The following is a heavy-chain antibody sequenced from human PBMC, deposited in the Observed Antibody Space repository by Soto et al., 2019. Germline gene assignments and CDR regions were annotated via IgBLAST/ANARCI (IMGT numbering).Heavy chain of an antibody. Sequence: EVQLVESGGGLVQPGGSLRLSCAASGFTFSSYWMHWVRQAPGKGLVWVSRVKSDGSSTTYADSVKGRFTISRDNAKNTLSLQMNSLRAEDTAVYYCARGDWGGSCDSWGQGTLVTVSS. CDR3: ARGDWGGSCDS. CDR2: VKSDGSST. V-gene: IGHV3-74*01. J-gene: IGHJ5*01. D-gene: IGHD1-26*01. CDR1: GFTFSSYW.